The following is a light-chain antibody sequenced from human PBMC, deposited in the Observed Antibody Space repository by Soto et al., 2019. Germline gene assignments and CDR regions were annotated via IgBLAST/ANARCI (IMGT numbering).Light chain of an antibody. CDR1: QGIANY. CDR3: LQSSRYPWT. J-gene: IGKJ1*01. CDR2: GVS. V-gene: IGKV1-17*03. Sequence: IQLTQSPSAMSASVGDKVTITCRASQGIANYLAWFQQKPGKVPKRLIYGVSSLQTGVPSRFSGSGSGTEFTLTISSLQPEDIATYYCLQSSRYPWTFGQGTKVDIK.